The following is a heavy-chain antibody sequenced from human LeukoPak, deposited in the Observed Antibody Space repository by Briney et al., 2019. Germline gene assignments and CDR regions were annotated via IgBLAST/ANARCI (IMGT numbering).Heavy chain of an antibody. CDR1: GFTFSSYS. D-gene: IGHD4-17*01. J-gene: IGHJ5*02. CDR2: ISSSSSNI. CDR3: ARGSRWVGASWFDP. V-gene: IGHV3-48*01. Sequence: GGSLRLSCAASGFTFSSYSMNWVRPTPGKGLEWVSYISSSSSNIYYADSVKGRFTISRDNAKNSLFLQMNTLRAEDTAVYYCARGSRWVGASWFDPWGQGTLVTVSS.